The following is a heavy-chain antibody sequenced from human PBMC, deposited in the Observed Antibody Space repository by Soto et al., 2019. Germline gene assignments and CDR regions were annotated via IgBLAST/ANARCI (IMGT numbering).Heavy chain of an antibody. CDR2: ISAYNGNT. Sequence: ASVKVSCKASGYTFTSCGISWVRQAPGQGLEWMGWISAYNGNTNYAQQLQGRVTMTTDTSTSTAYMELRSLRSDDTAVYYCARVVVGWILMIRDSFDIWGQGTMVTVSS. CDR1: GYTFTSCG. D-gene: IGHD2-15*01. CDR3: ARVVVGWILMIRDSFDI. J-gene: IGHJ3*02. V-gene: IGHV1-18*01.